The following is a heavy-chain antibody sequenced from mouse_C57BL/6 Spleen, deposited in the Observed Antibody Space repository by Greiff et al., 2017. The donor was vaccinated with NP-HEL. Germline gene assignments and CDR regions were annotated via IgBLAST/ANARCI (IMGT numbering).Heavy chain of an antibody. V-gene: IGHV1-59*01. CDR2: IDPSDSYT. J-gene: IGHJ4*01. D-gene: IGHD1-1*01. CDR3: AVADYAMDY. Sequence: QVQLQQPGAELVRPGTSVKLSCKASGYTFTSYWMHWVKQRPGQGLEWIGVIDPSDSYTNYNQKFKGKATLTVDTSSSTAYMQLSSLTSEDSAVYYCAVADYAMDYWGQGTSVTVSS. CDR1: GYTFTSYW.